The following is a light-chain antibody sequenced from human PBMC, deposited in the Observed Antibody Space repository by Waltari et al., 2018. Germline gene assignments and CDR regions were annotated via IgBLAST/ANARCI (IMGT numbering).Light chain of an antibody. Sequence: QPALTQPPSASGSPGQSVTMSCTGTSGDVGGYNFVPWYQQHPGKAPKLLIYDVDKRPSGVPDRFSGSKSGNTASLTISALQADDEASYHCSSYAGRSTLVFGGGTMLTVL. CDR2: DVD. CDR1: SGDVGGYNF. CDR3: SSYAGRSTLV. J-gene: IGLJ3*02. V-gene: IGLV2-8*01.